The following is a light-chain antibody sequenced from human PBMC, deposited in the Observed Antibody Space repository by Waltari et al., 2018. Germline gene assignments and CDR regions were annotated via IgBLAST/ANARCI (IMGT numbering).Light chain of an antibody. V-gene: IGLV2-14*01. CDR3: SSYTSSSSPYV. J-gene: IGLJ1*01. CDR1: SRAFVGYNY. CDR2: EVS. Sequence: QSALTQPASVSGSTGQSTTISFTGTSRAFVGYNYVSWYQQHPGKAPKLMIYEVSNRPSGVSNRFSGSKSGNTASLTISWLQAEDEADYYCSSYTSSSSPYVFGTGTKVTVL.